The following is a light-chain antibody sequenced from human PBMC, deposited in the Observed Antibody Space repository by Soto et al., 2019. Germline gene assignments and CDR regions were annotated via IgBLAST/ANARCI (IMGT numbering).Light chain of an antibody. CDR2: SDN. Sequence: QSVLTQPPSASGTPGQRVTIFCSGSRSNVGTNGVNWYQQVPGTAPRLLIYSDNQRPSGVPARVSGSKSGTSASLAISGLQSEDEADYYCAAWDDRLDGWMFGGGTKLTVL. V-gene: IGLV1-44*01. CDR1: RSNVGTNG. J-gene: IGLJ3*02. CDR3: AAWDDRLDGWM.